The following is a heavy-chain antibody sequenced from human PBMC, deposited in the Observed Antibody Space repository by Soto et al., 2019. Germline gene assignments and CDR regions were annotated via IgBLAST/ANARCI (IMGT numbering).Heavy chain of an antibody. CDR2: ISSSSSYI. CDR3: ARGGRTFDY. Sequence: EVQLVESGGGLVKPGGSLRLSCAASGFTFSSYSMNWVRQAPGKGLEWVSSISSSSSYIYYADSVKGRFTISRDNAKNSLYLHMNSLRAEDTAVDDCARGGRTFDYWGQGTLGTVSS. CDR1: GFTFSSYS. J-gene: IGHJ4*02. V-gene: IGHV3-21*01.